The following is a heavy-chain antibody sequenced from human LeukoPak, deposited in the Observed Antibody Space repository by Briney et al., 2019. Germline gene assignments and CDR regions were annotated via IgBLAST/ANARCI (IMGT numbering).Heavy chain of an antibody. CDR2: IHSDGSST. Sequence: GGSLRLSCAASGFTFSSYWMHWVRQDPRKGLVWVSRIHSDGSSTSYADSVKGRFTISRDNAKNTLYLQMNNLRAEDTAVYYCAKDGLVWFGELNWGQGTLVTVSS. CDR1: GFTFSSYW. D-gene: IGHD3-10*01. CDR3: AKDGLVWFGELN. V-gene: IGHV3-74*01. J-gene: IGHJ4*02.